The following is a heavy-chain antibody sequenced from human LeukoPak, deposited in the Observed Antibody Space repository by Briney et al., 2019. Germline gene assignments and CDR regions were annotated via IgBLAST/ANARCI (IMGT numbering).Heavy chain of an antibody. CDR1: GYTFTSYG. CDR3: ARDSNRRCSSTSCYSPSFFDL. Sequence: GASVKVSCKASGYTFTSYGISWVRQAPGQGLEWMGWISAYNGNTNYAQKLQGRVTMTTDTSTSTAYMELRSLRFDDTAVYYCARDSNRRCSSTSCYSPSFFDLWGRGTLVTVSS. J-gene: IGHJ2*01. D-gene: IGHD2-2*02. V-gene: IGHV1-18*01. CDR2: ISAYNGNT.